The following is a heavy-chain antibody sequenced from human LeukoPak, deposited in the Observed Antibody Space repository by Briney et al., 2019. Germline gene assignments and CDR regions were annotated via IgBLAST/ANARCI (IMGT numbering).Heavy chain of an antibody. CDR3: VGDLLIGGGSWSVPSLDS. Sequence: PGESLRLSCAASGFTFTTYWMSWVRQFPGKGLQWVANINQDGTEKYYVDSVKGRFAISRDNAKNTVSLQMNSLRVDDTAVYYCVGDLLIGGGSWSVPSLDSWGQGILVTVSS. J-gene: IGHJ4*02. CDR2: INQDGTEK. CDR1: GFTFTTYW. D-gene: IGHD1-14*01. V-gene: IGHV3-7*01.